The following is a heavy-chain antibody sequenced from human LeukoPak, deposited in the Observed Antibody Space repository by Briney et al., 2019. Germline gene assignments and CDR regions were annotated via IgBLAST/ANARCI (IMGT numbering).Heavy chain of an antibody. CDR1: GFTFSSYG. D-gene: IGHD5-12*01. V-gene: IGHV3-30*02. CDR3: AKDGREWPRSLDY. J-gene: IGHJ4*02. Sequence: PGGSLRLSCAAAGFTFSSYGMHWVRQAPGKGLDWVAFISYDGSSKYYADSVKGRFTISRDNSKNTLYLQMNSLRAEDTAVYYCAKDGREWPRSLDYWGQGTLVTVSS. CDR2: ISYDGSSK.